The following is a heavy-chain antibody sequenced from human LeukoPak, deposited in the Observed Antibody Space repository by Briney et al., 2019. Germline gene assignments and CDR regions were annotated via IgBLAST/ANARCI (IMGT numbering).Heavy chain of an antibody. CDR1: GYTFTGYY. V-gene: IGHV1-2*02. CDR3: ARDRGPEWWGSFDC. Sequence: ASVKVSCKASGYTFTGYYIHWVRLAPGQGLQWMGWINSNSGGTNCAQKFQGRVTMTRDTSISTAYMDLSSLISDDTAVYYCARDRGPEWWGSFDCWGQGTLVTVSS. J-gene: IGHJ4*02. D-gene: IGHD3-16*01. CDR2: INSNSGGT.